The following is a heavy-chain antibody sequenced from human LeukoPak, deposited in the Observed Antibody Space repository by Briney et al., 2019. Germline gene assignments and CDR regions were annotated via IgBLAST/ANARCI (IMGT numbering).Heavy chain of an antibody. J-gene: IGHJ4*02. CDR2: ISYDGSNK. CDR1: GFTFSSYA. CDR3: ARVWTSYYDSSGYPEVDY. V-gene: IGHV3-30-3*01. D-gene: IGHD3-22*01. Sequence: GGSLRLSCAASGFTFSSYAMHWVRQAPGKGLEWVAVISYDGSNKYYADSVKGRFTISRDNSKNTLYLQMNSLRAEDTAVYYCARVWTSYYDSSGYPEVDYWGQGTLVTVSS.